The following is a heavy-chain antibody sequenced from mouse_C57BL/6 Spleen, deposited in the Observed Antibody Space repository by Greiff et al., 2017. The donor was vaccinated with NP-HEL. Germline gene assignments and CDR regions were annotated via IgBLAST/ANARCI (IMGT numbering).Heavy chain of an antibody. J-gene: IGHJ1*03. Sequence: EVQRVESGEGLVKPGGSLKLSCAASGFTFSSYAMSWVRQTPEKRLEWVAYISSGGDYIYYADTVQGRFTISRDNARNTLYLQMSSLKSEDTAMYYCTRVDGSSYWYFEVWGTGTTVTVST. V-gene: IGHV5-9-1*02. CDR2: ISSGGDYI. CDR3: TRVDGSSYWYFEV. CDR1: GFTFSSYA. D-gene: IGHD1-1*01.